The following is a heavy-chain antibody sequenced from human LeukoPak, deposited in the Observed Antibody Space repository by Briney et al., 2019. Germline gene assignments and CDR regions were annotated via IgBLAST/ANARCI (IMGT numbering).Heavy chain of an antibody. CDR2: IIPIFGTA. V-gene: IGHV1-69*01. CDR1: GGTFSSYA. J-gene: IGHJ4*02. Sequence: GSSVKVSCKASGGTFSSYAISWVRQAPGHGLEWMGGIIPIFGTANYAQKFQGRVTITADESTSTAYMELSSLRSEDTAVYYCARSKALRLDDIYYWGQGTLVTVSS. D-gene: IGHD3-9*01. CDR3: ARSKALRLDDIYY.